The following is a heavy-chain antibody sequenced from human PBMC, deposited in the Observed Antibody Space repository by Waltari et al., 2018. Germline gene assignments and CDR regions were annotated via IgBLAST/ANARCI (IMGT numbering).Heavy chain of an antibody. D-gene: IGHD6-19*01. CDR3: ARATNLYSSGWYGFRDQPSWFDP. J-gene: IGHJ5*02. CDR1: GYTFTSYD. V-gene: IGHV1-8*01. Sequence: QVQLVQSGAEVKKPGASVKVSCKASGYTFTSYDINWVRQATAAGLEWMGWMNPNSGNTGYAQKFQGRVTMTRNTSISTAYMELSSLRSEDTAVYYCARATNLYSSGWYGFRDQPSWFDPWGQGTLVTVSS. CDR2: MNPNSGNT.